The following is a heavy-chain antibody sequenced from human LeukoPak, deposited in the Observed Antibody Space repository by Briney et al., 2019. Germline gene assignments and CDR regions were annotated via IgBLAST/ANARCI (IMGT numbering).Heavy chain of an antibody. D-gene: IGHD2-2*01. CDR1: GGTLSIYA. J-gene: IGHJ4*02. V-gene: IGHV1-69*13. CDR3: ASDIVVVPAAPALG. CDR2: IIPIFGTA. Sequence: SVKVSCKASGGTLSIYAISWVRQAPGQGLEWMGGIIPIFGTANYAQKFQGRVTVTADESTSTAYMELSSLRSEDTAVYYCASDIVVVPAAPALGWGQGTLVTVSS.